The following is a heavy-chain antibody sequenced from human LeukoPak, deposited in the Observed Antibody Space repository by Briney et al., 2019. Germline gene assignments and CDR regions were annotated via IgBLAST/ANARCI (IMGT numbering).Heavy chain of an antibody. CDR3: ARVGSSWPHYYFDY. Sequence: SETLSLTCTVSGGAISSSSYWAWIRQPPGKGLEWIGNIYYSGSTYYNPSLKSRVTISVDTSKNHFSLKLSSVTAADTAVYNCARVGSSWPHYYFDYWGQGTLVTVSS. CDR1: GGAISSSSY. D-gene: IGHD6-13*01. V-gene: IGHV4-39*07. J-gene: IGHJ4*02. CDR2: IYYSGST.